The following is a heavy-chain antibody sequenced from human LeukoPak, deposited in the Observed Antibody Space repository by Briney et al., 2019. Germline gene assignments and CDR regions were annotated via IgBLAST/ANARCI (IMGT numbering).Heavy chain of an antibody. CDR2: ISAYNGNT. CDR1: GYTFTSYG. V-gene: IGHV1-18*01. Sequence: ASVKVSCKASGYTFTSYGISWVRQAPGQGLEWMGWISAYNGNTNYAQKLQGRDTMTTDTSTSPAYMELRSVRSADTAVYYCARQGIVVVPAAISYYFDYWGQGTLVTVSS. CDR3: ARQGIVVVPAAISYYFDY. D-gene: IGHD2-2*01. J-gene: IGHJ4*02.